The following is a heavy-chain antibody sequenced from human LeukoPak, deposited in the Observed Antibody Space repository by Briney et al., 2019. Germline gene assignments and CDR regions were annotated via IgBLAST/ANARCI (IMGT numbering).Heavy chain of an antibody. CDR2: IYHSGST. CDR1: GYSISSGYY. D-gene: IGHD2-2*01. Sequence: SETLSLTCTVSGYSISSGYYWGWIRQPPGKGLEWIGSIYHSGSTYYNPSLKSRVTISVDTSKNQLSLKLSSVTAADTAVYYCAREMGGIVVVPAAIAGDYWGQGTLVTVSS. V-gene: IGHV4-38-2*02. CDR3: AREMGGIVVVPAAIAGDY. J-gene: IGHJ4*02.